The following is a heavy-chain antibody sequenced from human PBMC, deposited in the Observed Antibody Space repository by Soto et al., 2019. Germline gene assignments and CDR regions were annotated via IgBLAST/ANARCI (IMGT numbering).Heavy chain of an antibody. Sequence: QVQLVQSGAEVKKPGASVKVSCKASGYTFTSYGISWVRQAPGQGLEWMGWISAYNGNTNYAQKLQGRVTMTTDTSASTAYMELRSLRSDDTAVYYCARVSGYSSGWYFGVRGSFDYWGQGTLVTVSS. D-gene: IGHD6-19*01. CDR3: ARVSGYSSGWYFGVRGSFDY. J-gene: IGHJ4*02. CDR2: ISAYNGNT. V-gene: IGHV1-18*01. CDR1: GYTFTSYG.